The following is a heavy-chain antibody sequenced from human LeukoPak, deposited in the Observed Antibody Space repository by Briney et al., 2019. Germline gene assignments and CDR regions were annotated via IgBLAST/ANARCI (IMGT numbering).Heavy chain of an antibody. CDR3: AKATWIQPDGPFDY. V-gene: IGHV3-13*01. CDR2: IGTSGDT. CDR1: GSAFSNSD. J-gene: IGHJ4*02. D-gene: IGHD5-18*01. Sequence: GGSLRLSCAASGSAFSNSDMHWVRQTTGRGLEWVSAIGTSGDTYYPGSVKGRFTISRENAKNSLYLQMNSLRAEDTAVYYCAKATWIQPDGPFDYWGQGTLVTVSS.